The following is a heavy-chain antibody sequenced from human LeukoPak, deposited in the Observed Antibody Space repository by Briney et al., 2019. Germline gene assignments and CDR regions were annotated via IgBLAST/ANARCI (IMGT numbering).Heavy chain of an antibody. V-gene: IGHV3-23*01. CDR2: ISGSGGST. Sequence: GGSLRLSCAASGFTFSSYAMSWVRQAPGKGLEWVSAISGSGGSTYYADSVKGRFTISRDNSKNTLYLQMNSLGAEDTAVYYCAKDQSWYGLGNWFDPWGQGTLVTVSS. J-gene: IGHJ5*02. CDR3: AKDQSWYGLGNWFDP. D-gene: IGHD6-13*01. CDR1: GFTFSSYA.